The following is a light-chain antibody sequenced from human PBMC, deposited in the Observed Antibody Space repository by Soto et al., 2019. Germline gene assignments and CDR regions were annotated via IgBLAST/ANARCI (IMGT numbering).Light chain of an antibody. CDR1: QTVRNN. J-gene: IGKJ1*01. Sequence: PGERATLSCRAIQTVRNNYLAWYQQKPGQGPRLLIYDASTRATGIPARFSGSGSGTEFTLTISRLQSEDFAVYYCQQYNNWPPWTFGQGTKVDIK. CDR2: DAS. CDR3: QQYNNWPPWT. V-gene: IGKV3D-15*01.